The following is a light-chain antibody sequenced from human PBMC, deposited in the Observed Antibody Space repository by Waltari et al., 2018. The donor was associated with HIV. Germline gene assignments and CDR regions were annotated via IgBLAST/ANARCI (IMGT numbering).Light chain of an antibody. CDR3: CSHATSSTSLYV. V-gene: IGLV2-23*02. CDR2: EVS. Sequence: QSALTQPASVSGSPGQSITISCIGTSRYVGNYNLVSWYQQHPGKAPKLLIYEVSKRPAGGSNRFSGSKSGNTASLTISGLQADDEADYYCCSHATSSTSLYVFGTGTKVTVL. CDR1: SRYVGNYNL. J-gene: IGLJ1*01.